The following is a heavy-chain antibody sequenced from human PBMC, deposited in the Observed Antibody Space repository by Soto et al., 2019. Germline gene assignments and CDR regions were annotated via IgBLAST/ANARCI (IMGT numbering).Heavy chain of an antibody. J-gene: IGHJ4*02. CDR1: GFTFSSYA. CDR3: ARGSYYDSSGYYYDY. D-gene: IGHD3-22*01. Sequence: GGSLRLSCAASGFTFSSYAMSWVRQAPGKGLEWVSAISVSGGSTYYADSVKGRFTISRDNSKNTLYLQMNSLRAEDTAVYYCARGSYYDSSGYYYDYWGQGTLVTVSS. V-gene: IGHV3-23*01. CDR2: ISVSGGST.